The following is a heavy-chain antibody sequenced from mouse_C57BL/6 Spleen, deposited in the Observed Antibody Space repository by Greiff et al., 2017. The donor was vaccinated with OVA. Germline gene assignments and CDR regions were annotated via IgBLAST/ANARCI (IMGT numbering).Heavy chain of an antibody. CDR2: ISSGGDYI. D-gene: IGHD6-1*01. V-gene: IGHV5-9-1*02. Sequence: VKLMESGEGLVKPGGSLKLSCAASGFTFSSYAMSWVRQTPEQRLEWVAYISSGGDYIYSADTVKGRSTISRDNARNTLYLQMSSLKSEDTDMYYCTRDPTLSQFYFGYWGQGTTLTVSS. J-gene: IGHJ2*01. CDR3: TRDPTLSQFYFGY. CDR1: GFTFSSYA.